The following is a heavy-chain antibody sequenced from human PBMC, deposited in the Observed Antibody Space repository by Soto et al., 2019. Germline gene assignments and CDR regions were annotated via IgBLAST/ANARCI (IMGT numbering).Heavy chain of an antibody. D-gene: IGHD3-10*01. CDR2: IYYSGST. CDR1: GGSISSGGYY. Sequence: QVQLQESGPGLVKPSQTLSLTCTVSGGSISSGGYYWSWIRQHPGKGLEWIGYIYYSGSTYYNPYLKSRVNISVDTSKNQFSPKMSSVTAADTAVYYCACSMVRGVIDYFDYWGQGTLVTVSS. CDR3: ACSMVRGVIDYFDY. J-gene: IGHJ4*02. V-gene: IGHV4-31*03.